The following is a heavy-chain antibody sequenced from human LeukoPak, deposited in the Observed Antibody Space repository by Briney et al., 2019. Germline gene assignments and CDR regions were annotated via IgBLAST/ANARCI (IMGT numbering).Heavy chain of an antibody. CDR1: GGSISSSSYY. D-gene: IGHD5-18*01. Sequence: SETLSLTCTVSGGSISSSSYYWGWLRQPPGKGLEWIGSIFYSGSTYYNPSLKSRVTISVDTSKNQFSLKLSSVTAADTAVYYCARVAVDTAMIMALDYWGQGTLVTVSS. V-gene: IGHV4-39*07. CDR3: ARVAVDTAMIMALDY. J-gene: IGHJ4*02. CDR2: IFYSGST.